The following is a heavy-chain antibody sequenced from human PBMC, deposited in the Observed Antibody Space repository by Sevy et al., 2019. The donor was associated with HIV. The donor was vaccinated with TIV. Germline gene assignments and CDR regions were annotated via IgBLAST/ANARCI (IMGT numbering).Heavy chain of an antibody. V-gene: IGHV3-33*01. CDR3: ARENIAVAGIGYYFDH. J-gene: IGHJ4*02. CDR2: IWYDGSNK. D-gene: IGHD6-19*01. CDR1: GFTFSTYG. Sequence: GGSLRLSCVASGFTFSTYGMHWVRQAPGKGLEWVAVIWYDGSNKGYVDSVKGRLTISRDNSKDTLYLQMNSLRAEDTAVYYCARENIAVAGIGYYFDHWGQGTLVTVSS.